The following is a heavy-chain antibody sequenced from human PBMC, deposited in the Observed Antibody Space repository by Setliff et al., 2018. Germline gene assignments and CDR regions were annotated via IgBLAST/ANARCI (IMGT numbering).Heavy chain of an antibody. CDR2: FYTSGNT. D-gene: IGHD2-15*01. J-gene: IGHJ5*02. CDR3: ARQSVRGLADNNWFDP. CDR1: GGSISSYY. V-gene: IGHV4-4*07. Sequence: SLTCTVSGGSISSYYWTWIRQSAGKGLEWIGHFYTSGNTNYNPSLKSRVTMSVDTSKNQFSLKLSSVTAADTAVYYCARQSVRGLADNNWFDPWGQGTLVTVSS.